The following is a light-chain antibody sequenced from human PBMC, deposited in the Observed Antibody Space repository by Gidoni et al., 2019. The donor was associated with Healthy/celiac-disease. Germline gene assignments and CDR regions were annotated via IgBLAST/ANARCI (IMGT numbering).Light chain of an antibody. CDR1: SSNIGAGYD. V-gene: IGLV1-40*01. J-gene: IGLJ2*01. Sequence: QSVLTPPPSVSGAPGQRVTISCTGSSSNIGAGYDVHWYQQFPGTAPKLLIYGNSNRPSGVPDRFSGSKSGTSASLAITGLQAEDEADYYCQSYDSRLSVVFGGGTKLTVL. CDR3: QSYDSRLSVV. CDR2: GNS.